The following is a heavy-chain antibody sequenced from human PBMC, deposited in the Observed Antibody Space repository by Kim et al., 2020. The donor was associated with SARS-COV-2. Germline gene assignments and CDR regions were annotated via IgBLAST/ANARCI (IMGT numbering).Heavy chain of an antibody. D-gene: IGHD3-9*01. CDR2: TYYRSKWYN. J-gene: IGHJ6*02. Sequence: SQTLSLTCAISGDSVSSNSAAWNWIRQSPSRGLEWLGRTYYRSKWYNDYAVSVKSRITINPDTSKNQFSLQLNSVTPEDTAVYYCARQRYDILTGYYFEGMDGMDVWGQGTTVTVSS. V-gene: IGHV6-1*01. CDR3: ARQRYDILTGYYFEGMDGMDV. CDR1: GDSVSSNSAA.